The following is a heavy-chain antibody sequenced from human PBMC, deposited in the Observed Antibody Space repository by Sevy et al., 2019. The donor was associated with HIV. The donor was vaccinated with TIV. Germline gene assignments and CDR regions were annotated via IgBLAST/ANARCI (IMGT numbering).Heavy chain of an antibody. CDR1: GFTFDDYA. Sequence: GGSLRLSCAASGFTFDDYAMHWVRQAPGKGLEWVSGISWNSGSIGYADSVKGGFTISRDKAKNSLYLQMNGLRAEDTALYYCEKDKGYCTNGVCYTSYYYYGMDVWGQGTTVTVSS. CDR2: ISWNSGSI. V-gene: IGHV3-9*01. D-gene: IGHD2-8*01. J-gene: IGHJ6*02. CDR3: EKDKGYCTNGVCYTSYYYYGMDV.